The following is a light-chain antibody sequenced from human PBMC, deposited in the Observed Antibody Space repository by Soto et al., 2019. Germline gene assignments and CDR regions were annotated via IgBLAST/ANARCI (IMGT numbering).Light chain of an antibody. CDR2: KVS. Sequence: DVVMTQSPLSLSVTLGQPASISCKSSQTLVYSDGNAYLNLFHQSPGQSPRRLIYKVSRRDSGVLDRFSGRVSGTECTLTIIMLEAEDIGVYYCIQGTHWPPSTFGQGTKLQIK. CDR1: QTLVYSDGNAY. V-gene: IGKV2-30*01. CDR3: IQGTHWPPST. J-gene: IGKJ2*01.